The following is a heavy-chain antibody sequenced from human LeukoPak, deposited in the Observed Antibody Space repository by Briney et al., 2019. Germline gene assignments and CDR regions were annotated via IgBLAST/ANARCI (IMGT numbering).Heavy chain of an antibody. Sequence: GGSLRLSCVASGFPFSSYWMTWVRQAPGKGLEWVANIKQDGSKKSYVDSVKGRFTISRDNAKNTLYLHMSSLRVEDTAVYYCARDMNGLTWGQGTLVTVSS. CDR3: ARDMNGLT. CDR1: GFPFSSYW. D-gene: IGHD1-1*01. J-gene: IGHJ5*02. CDR2: IKQDGSKK. V-gene: IGHV3-7*01.